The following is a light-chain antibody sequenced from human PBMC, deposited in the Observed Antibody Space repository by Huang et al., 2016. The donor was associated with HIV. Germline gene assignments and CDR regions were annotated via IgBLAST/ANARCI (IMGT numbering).Light chain of an antibody. Sequence: EIVMTQSPATLSVSPGERATLSCRASQSVSTNLAWYQQKAGQAPRLHMYGTSPRATGVPARFSGSGSGTEFTLTISSLQSEDFAVYYCQQYNNWPPLTFGGGTRVEIK. CDR1: QSVSTN. V-gene: IGKV3-15*01. CDR2: GTS. J-gene: IGKJ4*01. CDR3: QQYNNWPPLT.